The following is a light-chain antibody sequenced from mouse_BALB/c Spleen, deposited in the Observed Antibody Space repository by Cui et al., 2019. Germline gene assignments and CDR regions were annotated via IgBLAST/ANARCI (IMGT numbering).Light chain of an antibody. J-gene: IGKJ2*01. Sequence: DIQMTQSPSSLSASLGGQATITSKARQDINKYVAWYQHTPGKGPRLLIHYTSTIQPGIPSRFSGSGSGRDYSFSISNLEPEDIATYYCLQYDNLLYSFGGGTKLEIK. CDR3: LQYDNLLYS. V-gene: IGKV19-93*01. CDR1: QDINKY. CDR2: YTS.